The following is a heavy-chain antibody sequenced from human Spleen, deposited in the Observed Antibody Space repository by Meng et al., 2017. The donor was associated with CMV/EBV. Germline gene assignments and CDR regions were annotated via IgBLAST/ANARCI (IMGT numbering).Heavy chain of an antibody. CDR3: ARAPPILVRTGIKYYFDY. CDR1: GGSFSTYY. D-gene: IGHD1-1*01. Sequence: SETLSLTCAVYGGSFSTYYWSWIRQPPGKGLEWIGEINHSGSTNYNPSLKSRVTISVDTSKNQFSLKLSSVTAADTAVYYCARAPPILVRTGIKYYFDYWGQGTLVTVSS. CDR2: INHSGST. J-gene: IGHJ4*02. V-gene: IGHV4-34*01.